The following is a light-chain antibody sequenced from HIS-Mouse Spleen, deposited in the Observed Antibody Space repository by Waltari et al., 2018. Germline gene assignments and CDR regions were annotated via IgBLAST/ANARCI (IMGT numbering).Light chain of an antibody. CDR3: SSYAGSNNYV. Sequence: QSALTQPPSASGSPGQSVTISCTGTSSDVGGYNYVSWYQQHPGKAPKLMIYEVSTRPSGVPDRFSGSKSGNTASLTVSGLQAEYEADYYCSSYAGSNNYVFGTGTKVTVL. CDR1: SSDVGGYNY. CDR2: EVS. J-gene: IGLJ1*01. V-gene: IGLV2-8*01.